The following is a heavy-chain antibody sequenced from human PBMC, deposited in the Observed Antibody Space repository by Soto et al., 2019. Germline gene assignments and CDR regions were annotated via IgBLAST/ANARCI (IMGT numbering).Heavy chain of an antibody. J-gene: IGHJ6*03. CDR1: GFSFSSYD. D-gene: IGHD3-16*01. V-gene: IGHV3-30*18. CDR3: AKDLKPGGRWSLGGVEHCMDV. Sequence: QVQLVESGGGVVQPGRSLRLSCVGSGFSFSSYDMNWVRQAPGTGLQWVALMSYDGSKKYYGDSVRGLVTIPTDKSKNTLYVQMGHLRPEDTAIYYCAKDLKPGGRWSLGGVEHCMDVWGRGTTVSVSS. CDR2: MSYDGSKK.